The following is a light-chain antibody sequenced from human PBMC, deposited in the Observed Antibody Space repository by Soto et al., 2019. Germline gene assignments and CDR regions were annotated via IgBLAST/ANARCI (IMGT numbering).Light chain of an antibody. CDR1: RSNIGSNN. Sequence: QSVLTQPPSASGTPGQRVTISCSGSRSNIGSNNVNWYQQLPGTAPKLLMYSNNHRPSGVPDRFSGSRSGTSASLAISGLQSEDEADYYCAAWYDSLNGYVFGTGTKLTVL. V-gene: IGLV1-44*01. CDR3: AAWYDSLNGYV. CDR2: SNN. J-gene: IGLJ1*01.